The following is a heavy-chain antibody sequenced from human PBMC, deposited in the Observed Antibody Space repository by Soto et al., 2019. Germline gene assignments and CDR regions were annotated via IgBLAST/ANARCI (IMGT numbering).Heavy chain of an antibody. Sequence: QVQLVESGGGVVQPGRSLRLSCAASGFTFSSYGMHWVRQAPGKGLEWVAVIWYDGSNKYYADSVKGRFTISRDNSKNTLYLQMNSLRAEDTAVYYCARGRVPDYYFDYWGQGILVTVSS. CDR2: IWYDGSNK. D-gene: IGHD2-2*01. CDR1: GFTFSSYG. CDR3: ARGRVPDYYFDY. J-gene: IGHJ4*02. V-gene: IGHV3-33*01.